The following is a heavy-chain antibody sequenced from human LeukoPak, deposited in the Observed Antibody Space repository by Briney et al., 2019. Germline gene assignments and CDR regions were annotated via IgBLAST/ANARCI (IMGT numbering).Heavy chain of an antibody. J-gene: IGHJ4*02. V-gene: IGHV1-18*01. D-gene: IGHD4-17*01. CDR3: ARIGDYGDYGGYYFDY. CDR1: GYTFTSYG. Sequence: ASVKVSCKASGYTFTSYGISWVRQAPGQGLEWMGSISAYNGNTNYAQKLQGRVTMTTDTSTSTAYMELRSLRSDDTAVYYCARIGDYGDYGGYYFDYWGQGTLVTVSS. CDR2: ISAYNGNT.